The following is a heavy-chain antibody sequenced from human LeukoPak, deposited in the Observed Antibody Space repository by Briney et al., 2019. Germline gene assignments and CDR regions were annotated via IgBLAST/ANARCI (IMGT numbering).Heavy chain of an antibody. J-gene: IGHJ5*02. CDR2: IYYSGST. D-gene: IGHD6-6*01. CDR3: ARVRSSSWFDP. Sequence: SETLSHTCTVSNDSIKDYYWSWIRQPPGKGLEWIGYIYYSGSTNYNPSLKSRVTISVDTSKNQFSLKLSSVTAADTAVYYCARVRSSSWFDPWGQGTLVTVSS. CDR1: NDSIKDYY. V-gene: IGHV4-59*01.